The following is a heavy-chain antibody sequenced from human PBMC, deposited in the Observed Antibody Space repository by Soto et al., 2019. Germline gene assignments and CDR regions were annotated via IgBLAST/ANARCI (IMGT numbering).Heavy chain of an antibody. CDR1: GFTFSSFS. D-gene: IGHD3-22*01. V-gene: IGHV3-21*01. J-gene: IGHJ5*02. CDR2: ISPSSSYI. CDR3: AIDPYYYDTIGYSS. Sequence: EVQLVESGGGLVKPGGSLRLSCAASGFTFSSFSMHWVRQAPGKGLEWVSSISPSSSYIYYADSVRGRFTISRDNAKNSLYLQMNSLRAEVTAVYYCAIDPYYYDTIGYSSWCQVTLVTVSS.